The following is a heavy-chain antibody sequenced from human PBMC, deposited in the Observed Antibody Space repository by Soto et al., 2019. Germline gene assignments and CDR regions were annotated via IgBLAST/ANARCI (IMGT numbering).Heavy chain of an antibody. CDR2: INAGNGNT. CDR1: VYTFTSYP. J-gene: IGHJ5*02. D-gene: IGHD3-22*01. V-gene: IGHV1-3*01. Sequence: SRKVSCKTSVYTFTSYPMHWVRQSPGQRLEWMGWINAGNGNTKYSQKFQGRVTITRDTSASTAYMELSSLRSEDTAVYYCARDQEYYYDSSGSYNWFDPWGQGTLVTISS. CDR3: ARDQEYYYDSSGSYNWFDP.